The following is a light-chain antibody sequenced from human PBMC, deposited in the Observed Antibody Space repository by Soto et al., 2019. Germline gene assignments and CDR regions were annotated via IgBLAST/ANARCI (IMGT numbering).Light chain of an antibody. CDR2: SVS. J-gene: IGKJ2*01. V-gene: IGKV3-20*01. Sequence: EIVLMQSPGTLSLSPGERVSLSCRASQTVDTNYLAWYQQIPGQAPRLLIYSVSRRATGIPDRFSGSGSGTDFTLTISSLEPEDFAVYYCQLYGRSPRYTFGQGTKLEIK. CDR3: QLYGRSPRYT. CDR1: QTVDTNY.